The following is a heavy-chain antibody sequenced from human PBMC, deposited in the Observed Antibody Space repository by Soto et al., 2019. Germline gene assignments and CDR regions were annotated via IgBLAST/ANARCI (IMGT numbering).Heavy chain of an antibody. D-gene: IGHD2-15*01. CDR2: VYYSGGA. CDR3: APVVDGANRHTEFDS. V-gene: IGHV4-39*01. J-gene: IGHJ4*02. Sequence: SETLSLTCAVSGGSIHNSHSFWGWIRQPPGKGLEFIGSVYYSGGAYYNPSLESRVTISVDTSKNQLSPRMKSVTAADTAVYYCAPVVDGANRHTEFDSWGRGTLVTVSS. CDR1: GGSIHNSHSF.